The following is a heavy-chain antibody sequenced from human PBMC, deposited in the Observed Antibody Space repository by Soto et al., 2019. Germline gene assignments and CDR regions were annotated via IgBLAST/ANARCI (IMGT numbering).Heavy chain of an antibody. V-gene: IGHV1-18*01. D-gene: IGHD1-1*01. Sequence: QVHLVQSGAEVKKPGASVQVSCKGSGYTFTSYGITWVRQAPGQGLEWMGWISAHNGNTDHAQKLQGRVTVTRDTSTSTAYMELRSLISDDTAVYYCARGRYGDYWGQGALVTVSS. CDR3: ARGRYGDY. CDR2: ISAHNGNT. J-gene: IGHJ4*02. CDR1: GYTFTSYG.